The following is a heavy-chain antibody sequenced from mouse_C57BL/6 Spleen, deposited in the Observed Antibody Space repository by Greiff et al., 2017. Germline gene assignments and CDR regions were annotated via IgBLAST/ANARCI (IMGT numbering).Heavy chain of an antibody. CDR2: VDPFDSYT. Sequence: QVQLQQPGAELVKPGASVKLSCKASGYTFTSYWMQWVKQRPGQGLEWIGEVDPFDSYTNYNQKFKGKATLTVDTSSSTAYMQLSSLTSEDSAVYYCARRWLLSAMDYWGQGTSVTVSS. D-gene: IGHD2-3*01. V-gene: IGHV1-50*01. CDR1: GYTFTSYW. J-gene: IGHJ4*01. CDR3: ARRWLLSAMDY.